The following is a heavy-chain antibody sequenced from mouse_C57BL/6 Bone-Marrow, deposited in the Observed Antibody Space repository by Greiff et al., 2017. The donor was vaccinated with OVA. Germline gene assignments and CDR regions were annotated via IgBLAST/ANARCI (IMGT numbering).Heavy chain of an antibody. D-gene: IGHD3-2*02. CDR2: IHPNSGST. CDR1: GYTFTSYW. Sequence: QVQLQQSGAELVKPGASVKLSCKASGYTFTSYWMHWVKQRPGQGLEWIGMIHPNSGSTNYNEKFKSKATLTVDKSSSTAYMQLSSLTSEDSAVYYCARRASSGYAYWGQGTLVTVSA. CDR3: ARRASSGYAY. J-gene: IGHJ3*01. V-gene: IGHV1-64*01.